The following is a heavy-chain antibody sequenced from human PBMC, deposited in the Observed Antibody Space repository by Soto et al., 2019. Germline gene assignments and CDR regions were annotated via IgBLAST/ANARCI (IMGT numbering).Heavy chain of an antibody. J-gene: IGHJ4*02. CDR2: ISGSGGST. CDR1: GFTFSSYA. D-gene: IGHD1-7*01. CDR3: AKIVSLDAGTIGDFDY. V-gene: IGHV3-23*01. Sequence: GXSLRLSCAASGFTFSSYALSWFRQAPGNGLEWVSAISGSGGSTYYADSVKGRFTISRDNSKNTLYLQMNSLRAEDTAVYYCAKIVSLDAGTIGDFDYWGQGTLVTVSS.